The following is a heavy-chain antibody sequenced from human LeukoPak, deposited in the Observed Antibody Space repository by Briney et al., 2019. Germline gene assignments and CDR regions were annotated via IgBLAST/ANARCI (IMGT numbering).Heavy chain of an antibody. D-gene: IGHD6-19*01. V-gene: IGHV3-64*01. CDR3: ARERGSGWFRYFDY. Sequence: GGSLRLSCAASGFIFSGYAIYWVRQAPGKGLEYVSGISSNGGSTYYANSVKGRFTISRDNSKNMPYLQMGSLRAEDMAVYYCARERGSGWFRYFDYWGQGTLVTVSS. CDR1: GFIFSGYA. J-gene: IGHJ4*02. CDR2: ISSNGGST.